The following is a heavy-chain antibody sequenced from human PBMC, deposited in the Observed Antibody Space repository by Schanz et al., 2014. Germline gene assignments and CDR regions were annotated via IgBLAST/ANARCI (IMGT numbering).Heavy chain of an antibody. D-gene: IGHD7-27*01. CDR3: ARENLNWEAFDI. CDR1: GFTFSSYG. CDR2: ISSSSSYI. V-gene: IGHV3-21*04. J-gene: IGHJ3*02. Sequence: EVQLVESGGGLVKPGGSLRLSCAASGFTFSSYGMNWVRQAPGKGLEWVSYISSSSSYIYYADSMKGRFTISRDNAKNSLYLEMTSLRGEDTAVYYCARENLNWEAFDIWGQGTVVTVS.